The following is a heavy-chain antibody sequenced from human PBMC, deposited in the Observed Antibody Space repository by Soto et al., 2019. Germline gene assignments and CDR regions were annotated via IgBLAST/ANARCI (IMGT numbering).Heavy chain of an antibody. Sequence: SETLSLTCAVYGGSFSGYYWSWIRQPPGKGLEWIGEINHSGSTNYNPSLKSRVTISVDTSKNQFSLKLSSVTAADTAVYYCARAYSYGYGYWGQGTLVTVSS. CDR1: GGSFSGYY. V-gene: IGHV4-34*01. J-gene: IGHJ4*02. CDR2: INHSGST. D-gene: IGHD5-18*01. CDR3: ARAYSYGYGY.